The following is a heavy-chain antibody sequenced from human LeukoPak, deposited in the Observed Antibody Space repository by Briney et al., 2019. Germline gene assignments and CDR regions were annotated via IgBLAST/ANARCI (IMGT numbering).Heavy chain of an antibody. CDR3: ARQIQLSGSYLLGFDY. J-gene: IGHJ4*02. CDR2: IDHSGST. D-gene: IGHD3-10*01. V-gene: IGHV4-34*01. Sequence: SETLSLTCAVYGGSFSGYYWSWIRQPPGKGLEWIGEIDHSGSTNYNPSLKSRVTISVDTSKNQYSLKLSSVTAADTAVYYCARQIQLSGSYLLGFDYWGQGTLVTVSS. CDR1: GGSFSGYY.